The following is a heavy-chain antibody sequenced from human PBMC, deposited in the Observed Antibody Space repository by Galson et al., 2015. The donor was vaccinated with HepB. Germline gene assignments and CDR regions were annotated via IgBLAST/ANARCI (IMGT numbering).Heavy chain of an antibody. D-gene: IGHD1-26*01. V-gene: IGHV5-51*01. CDR1: GYSFTSYW. CDR2: IYPGDSDT. CDR3: ARVLSGSYLIRVFDY. J-gene: IGHJ4*02. Sequence: QSGAEVKKPGESLRISCKGSGYSFTSYWIGWVRQMPGKGLEWMGIIYPGDSDTRYSPSFQGQVTISADKSISTAYLQWSSLKASDTAMYYCARVLSGSYLIRVFDYWGQGTLVTVSS.